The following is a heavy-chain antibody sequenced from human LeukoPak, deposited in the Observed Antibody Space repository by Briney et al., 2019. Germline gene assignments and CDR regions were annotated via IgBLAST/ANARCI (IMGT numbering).Heavy chain of an antibody. J-gene: IGHJ6*03. CDR2: ISSSSSHI. CDR3: ARDGGSGDYDFDRYYMDV. Sequence: GGSLRLSCAASGFRFYTYSMIWVRQAPGKGLEWVSFISSSSSHIHQADSVRGRFTVSRDNAKNSLYLQMDSLGDDDTAVYYCARDGGSGDYDFDRYYMDVWGKGTTVTISS. CDR1: GFRFYTYS. V-gene: IGHV3-21*01. D-gene: IGHD3-22*01.